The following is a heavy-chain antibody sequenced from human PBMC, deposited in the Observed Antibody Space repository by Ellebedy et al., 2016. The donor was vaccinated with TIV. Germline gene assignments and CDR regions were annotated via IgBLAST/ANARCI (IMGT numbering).Heavy chain of an antibody. J-gene: IGHJ4*02. CDR2: IDWDDDK. V-gene: IGHV2-70*11. D-gene: IGHD4-17*01. CDR1: GGSISSYYW. Sequence: TLSLTCTVSGGSISSYYWSWIRQPPGKALEWLARIDWDDDKYYSTSLKTRLTISKDTSKNQVVLKMTNMDPVDTATYYCARTRAADYGDHGQIDYWGQGTLVTVSS. CDR3: ARTRAADYGDHGQIDY.